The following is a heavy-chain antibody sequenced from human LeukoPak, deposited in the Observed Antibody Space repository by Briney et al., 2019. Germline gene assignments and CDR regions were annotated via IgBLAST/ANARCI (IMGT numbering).Heavy chain of an antibody. V-gene: IGHV3-9*01. CDR3: GKDRHYFGSGSYYNFWDV. CDR1: GFSFDDFD. Sequence: GGSLRLSCEASGFSFDDFDMHWVRHAPGKGLEWVSRIGWNGRSIHYADSVKGRFTISRDNAKNSLYLQMNSLRSEDTALYYCGKDRHYFGSGSYYNFWDVWGQGTKV. CDR2: IGWNGRSI. J-gene: IGHJ6*01. D-gene: IGHD3-10*01.